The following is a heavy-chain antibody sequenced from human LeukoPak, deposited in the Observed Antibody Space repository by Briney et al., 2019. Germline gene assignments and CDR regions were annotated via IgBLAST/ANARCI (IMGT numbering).Heavy chain of an antibody. CDR1: GGSISSSSYY. D-gene: IGHD3-22*01. CDR3: ANVEYYYDSSGYHSLNFDY. J-gene: IGHJ4*02. CDR2: IYYSGST. V-gene: IGHV4-39*01. Sequence: SETLSLTCTVSGGSISSSSYYWGWIGQPPGKGLEWIGTIYYSGSTYYNPSLKSRVTISVDTSKNQFSLKLSSVTAADTAVYYCANVEYYYDSSGYHSLNFDYWGQGTLVTVSS.